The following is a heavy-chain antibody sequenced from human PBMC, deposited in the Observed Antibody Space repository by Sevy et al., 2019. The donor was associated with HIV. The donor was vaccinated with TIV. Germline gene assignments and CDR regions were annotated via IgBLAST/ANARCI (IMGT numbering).Heavy chain of an antibody. CDR1: GYIFTSYG. CDR3: ARDGYDGSGYQRGLFDF. J-gene: IGHJ4*02. CDR2: INGHNGNT. Sequence: ASVKVSCKASGYIFTSYGISWVRQAPRQGLEWMGWINGHNGNTNYVQNLQGRVTMTTDTSTNAAYMELWSLRSDDTAVYYCARDGYDGSGYQRGLFDFWGQGTLVTVSS. V-gene: IGHV1-18*01. D-gene: IGHD3-22*01.